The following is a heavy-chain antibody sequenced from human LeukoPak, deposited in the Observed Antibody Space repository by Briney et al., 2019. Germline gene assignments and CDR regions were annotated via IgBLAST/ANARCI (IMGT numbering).Heavy chain of an antibody. D-gene: IGHD3-22*01. Sequence: GRSLRLSCAVSGFSFRSYGMHWVRQAPGKGLEWVTFIWYDGSKSYYGDSVEGRFTISRDNSKNTLHLQMNSLRAEDTAVYYCARADYYDSSGYNFGMDVWGQGTTVTVSS. V-gene: IGHV3-33*01. J-gene: IGHJ6*02. CDR1: GFSFRSYG. CDR3: ARADYYDSSGYNFGMDV. CDR2: IWYDGSKS.